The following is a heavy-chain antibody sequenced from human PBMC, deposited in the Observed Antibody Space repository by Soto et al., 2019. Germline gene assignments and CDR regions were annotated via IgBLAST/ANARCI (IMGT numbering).Heavy chain of an antibody. CDR1: GGSLSSYY. CDR3: ARAYGDYVFDY. Sequence: PSETLSLTCPVSGGSLSSYYLSWIRQPPGKGLEWIGYIYYSGSTNYNPSLKSRVTISVDTSKNQFSLKLSSVTAADTAVYYCARAYGDYVFDYWGQGTLVTVSS. V-gene: IGHV4-59*01. CDR2: IYYSGST. J-gene: IGHJ4*02. D-gene: IGHD4-17*01.